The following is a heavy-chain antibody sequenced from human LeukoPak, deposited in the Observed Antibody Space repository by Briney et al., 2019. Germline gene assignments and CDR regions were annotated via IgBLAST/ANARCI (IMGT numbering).Heavy chain of an antibody. D-gene: IGHD3-10*01. Sequence: ASVKVSCKTSGYTFTGYYMHWVRQAPGQGLEWMGWINPNSGDKNYAQKFQGRVTTTRDTSISTAYMELSRLRSDDTAVYYCARDWGAYYYESGTLSHFDYWGQGTLVTVSS. V-gene: IGHV1-2*02. CDR3: ARDWGAYYYESGTLSHFDY. CDR2: INPNSGDK. CDR1: GYTFTGYY. J-gene: IGHJ4*02.